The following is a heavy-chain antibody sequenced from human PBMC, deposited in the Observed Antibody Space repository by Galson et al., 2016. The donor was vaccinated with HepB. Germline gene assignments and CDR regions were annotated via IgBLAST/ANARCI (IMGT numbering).Heavy chain of an antibody. CDR1: GFIFSRYV. D-gene: IGHD6-19*01. J-gene: IGHJ4*02. CDR2: ISANGDTT. Sequence: SLRLSCAASGFIFSRYVMHWVRQAPGKGLQYVSAISANGDTTYYADSVRGRFTISRDNSKNTLCLQMTSLRVEGKAVYYCVKDSGRGKWVAEGDYWGQGALVIVSS. CDR3: VKDSGRGKWVAEGDY. V-gene: IGHV3-64D*06.